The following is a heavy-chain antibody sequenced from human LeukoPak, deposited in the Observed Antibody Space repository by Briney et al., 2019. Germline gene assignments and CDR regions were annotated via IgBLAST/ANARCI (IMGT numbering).Heavy chain of an antibody. J-gene: IGHJ3*02. CDR1: GYSFTRYW. CDR3: ARPPYSRSNDAFDI. V-gene: IGHV5-51*01. Sequence: GESLKISCKGSGYSFTRYWNGWVRQMPGKGLEWMLIISGGDSDTNYSHSFQGQVTISADKSISTAYLQWSSLKAADTAMYYCARPPYSRSNDAFDICPKGQWSASFQ. D-gene: IGHD6-13*01. CDR2: ISGGDSDT.